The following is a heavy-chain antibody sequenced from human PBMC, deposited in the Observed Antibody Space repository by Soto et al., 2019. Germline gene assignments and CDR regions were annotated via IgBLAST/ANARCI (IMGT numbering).Heavy chain of an antibody. CDR1: GYTFTGYY. V-gene: IGHV1-2*02. CDR2: INPNSGGT. Sequence: GASVKVSCKASGYTFTGYYMHWVRQAPGQGLEWMGWINPNSGGTNYAQKFQGRVAMTRDTSISTAYMELSRLRSDDTAVYYCAREGPHSSPAYYFDYWGQGTLVTVS. CDR3: AREGPHSSPAYYFDY. D-gene: IGHD6-13*01. J-gene: IGHJ4*02.